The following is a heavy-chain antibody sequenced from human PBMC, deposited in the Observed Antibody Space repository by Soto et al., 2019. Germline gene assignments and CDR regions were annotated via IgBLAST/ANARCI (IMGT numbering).Heavy chain of an antibody. D-gene: IGHD6-13*01. J-gene: IGHJ5*02. CDR2: ISAYNGNT. CDR3: ARVVGYIAAAVTTVVYWFDP. V-gene: IGHV1-18*01. Sequence: ASVKVSCKASGYTFTSYGISWVRQAPGQGLEWMGWISAYNGNTNYAQKLQGRVTMTTDTSTSTAYMELRSLRSDDTAVYYCARVVGYIAAAVTTVVYWFDPWGQGTLVTVSS. CDR1: GYTFTSYG.